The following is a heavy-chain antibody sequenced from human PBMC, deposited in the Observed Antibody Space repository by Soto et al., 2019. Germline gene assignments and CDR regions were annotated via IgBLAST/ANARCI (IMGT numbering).Heavy chain of an antibody. CDR3: AHRRVIGIPTDAFDM. D-gene: IGHD2-2*02. V-gene: IGHV2-5*02. CDR1: GFSLSTSGVG. J-gene: IGHJ3*02. CDR2: IYWDDDK. Sequence: QITLKESGPTLVKPTQPLTLTCTFSGFSLSTSGVGVGWIRQPPGKALEWLALIYWDDDKRYSPSLKSRLTITIGTSKNQVVLIITSINPVDTATYFCAHRRVIGIPTDAFDMWGQGTVVTVSS.